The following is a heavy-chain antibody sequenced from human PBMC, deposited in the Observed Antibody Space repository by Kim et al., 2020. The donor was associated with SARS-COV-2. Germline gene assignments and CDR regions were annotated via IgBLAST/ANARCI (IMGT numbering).Heavy chain of an antibody. V-gene: IGHV3-64*01. J-gene: IGHJ3*02. Sequence: AKSVKGRFTISRDNSKNTLYRQMGSLRAEDMAVYYCARAPGGNYVDAFDIWGQGTMVTVSS. D-gene: IGHD4-4*01. CDR3: ARAPGGNYVDAFDI.